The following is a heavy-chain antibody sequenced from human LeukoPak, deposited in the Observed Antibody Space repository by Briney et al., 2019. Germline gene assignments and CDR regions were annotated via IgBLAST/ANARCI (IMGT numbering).Heavy chain of an antibody. CDR1: GDSVSSNSAA. CDR3: AKSTVPRGSSGWYGV. V-gene: IGHV6-1*01. D-gene: IGHD6-19*01. CDR2: TYYRSKWYN. J-gene: IGHJ4*02. Sequence: LSQTLSLTCAISGDSVSSNSAAWNWIRQSPSRGLEWLGRTYYRSKWYNDYAVSVKSRITTNPDTSKNQFSLQLNSVTPEDTAVYYCAKSTVPRGSSGWYGVWGQGTLVTVSS.